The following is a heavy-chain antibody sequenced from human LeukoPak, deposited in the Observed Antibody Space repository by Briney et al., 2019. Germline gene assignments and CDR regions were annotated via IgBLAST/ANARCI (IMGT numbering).Heavy chain of an antibody. CDR1: GYSFTSYW. D-gene: IGHD5-18*01. J-gene: IGHJ6*02. V-gene: IGHV5-51*01. CDR2: IYPGDSDT. Sequence: GESLKISCKGSGYSFTSYWIGWVRQMPGKGLEWMGIIYPGDSDTRYSPSFQGQVTISADKSISTAYLQWSSLKASDTAMYYCAGLAYDTAMVVYYGMDVWGQGTTVTVSS. CDR3: AGLAYDTAMVVYYGMDV.